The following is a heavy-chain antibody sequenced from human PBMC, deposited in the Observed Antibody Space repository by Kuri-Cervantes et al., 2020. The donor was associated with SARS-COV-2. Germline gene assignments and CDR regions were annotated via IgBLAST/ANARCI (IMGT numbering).Heavy chain of an antibody. V-gene: IGHV1-69*06. CDR1: GGTFSSYT. Sequence: SVKVSCKASGGTFSSYTISWVRQAPGQGLEWMGGIIPIFGTANYAQKFQGRVTITADKSTSTAYMELSSLRSEDTAVYYCARDAIVTVGSWYDYWGQGTLVTVSS. CDR3: ARDAIVTVGSWYDY. CDR2: IIPIFGTA. D-gene: IGHD6-13*01. J-gene: IGHJ4*02.